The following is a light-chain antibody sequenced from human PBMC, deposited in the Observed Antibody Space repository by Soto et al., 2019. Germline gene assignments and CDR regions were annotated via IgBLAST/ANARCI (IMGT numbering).Light chain of an antibody. V-gene: IGLV2-14*01. CDR1: SSDVGGYNY. Sequence: QSVLTQPASVSGSPGQSITISCTGTSSDVGGYNYVSWYQQHPGKAPKLMIYDVSNRPSGVSNRFSGSKSGNTASLTISELQAEDEADYYCSSYTSSSTPKVFGGGTKLTVL. CDR3: SSYTSSSTPKV. CDR2: DVS. J-gene: IGLJ3*02.